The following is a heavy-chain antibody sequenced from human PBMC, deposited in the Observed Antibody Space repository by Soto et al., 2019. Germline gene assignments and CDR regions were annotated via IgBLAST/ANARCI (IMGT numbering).Heavy chain of an antibody. D-gene: IGHD3-9*01. J-gene: IGHJ5*01. Sequence: LRLSCAASGFTFNSYGMHWVRQAPGKGLEWVAVISYNANKTYYADSVKGRFSISRDNSKNTLYLQMNSLRVDDAAIYYCAKGWFYDILTGPDSWGQGTLVTVSS. CDR2: ISYNANKT. V-gene: IGHV3-30*18. CDR3: AKGWFYDILTGPDS. CDR1: GFTFNSYG.